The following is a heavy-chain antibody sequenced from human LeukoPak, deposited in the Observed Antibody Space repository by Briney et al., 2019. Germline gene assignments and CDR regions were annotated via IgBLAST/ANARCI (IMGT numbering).Heavy chain of an antibody. D-gene: IGHD1-26*01. CDR2: IGGGGVTT. CDR1: GFTFNNYA. J-gene: IGHJ4*02. CDR3: TKEGPHRGSYYLNFDY. V-gene: IGHV3-23*01. Sequence: GGSLRLSCAASGFTFNNYAMNWVRQAPGKGLEWVSSIGGGGVTTIYAESVQGRFTVSRDNSKKTVYLQMNSLRAEDTAIYYCTKEGPHRGSYYLNFDYWGQGTLVTVSS.